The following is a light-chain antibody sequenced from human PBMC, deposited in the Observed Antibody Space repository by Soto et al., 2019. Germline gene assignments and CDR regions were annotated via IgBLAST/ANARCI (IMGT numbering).Light chain of an antibody. CDR3: QQYGSSLWT. CDR1: QSVSSSY. V-gene: IGKV3-20*01. J-gene: IGKJ1*01. Sequence: DIVLTQSPCTLSFSPVERSTLSCRASQSVSSSYLAWYQQKPGQAPRLLIYGASSRATGIPDRFSGSGSGTDSTLTISRLEPEDFAVYYCQQYGSSLWTFGQGTKVDIK. CDR2: GAS.